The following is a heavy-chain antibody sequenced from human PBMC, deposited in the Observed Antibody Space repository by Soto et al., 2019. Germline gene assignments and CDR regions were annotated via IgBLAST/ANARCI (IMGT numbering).Heavy chain of an antibody. Sequence: PSQTLSLTCAISGDSVSSNTASWNWIRQSPSRGLEWWGRTYFRSKWYNDYAISEKSRIIINPNTSNNQFSLQLNSVTPEDTAVYFCAKGDNLGPKTGYAFDPWGQGIMVTVSS. CDR3: AKGDNLGPKTGYAFDP. J-gene: IGHJ5*02. D-gene: IGHD5-12*01. CDR1: GDSVSSNTAS. CDR2: TYFRSKWYN. V-gene: IGHV6-1*01.